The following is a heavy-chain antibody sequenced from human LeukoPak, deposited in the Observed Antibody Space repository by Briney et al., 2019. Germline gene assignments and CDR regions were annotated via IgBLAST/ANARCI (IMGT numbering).Heavy chain of an antibody. CDR1: GYSFASYW. Sequence: GESLKISCKGSGYSFASYWIGWVRQMPGKGLEWMGIIYPGDSDTKYSPSFQGQVTISADKSISTTYLQWSSPKASDTAMYYCATRYSSSSFDFWGQGTLVTVSS. J-gene: IGHJ4*02. CDR2: IYPGDSDT. CDR3: ATRYSSSSFDF. D-gene: IGHD6-6*01. V-gene: IGHV5-51*01.